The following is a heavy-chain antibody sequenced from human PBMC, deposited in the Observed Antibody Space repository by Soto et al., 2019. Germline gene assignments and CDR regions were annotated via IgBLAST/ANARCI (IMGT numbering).Heavy chain of an antibody. J-gene: IGHJ6*02. CDR1: GASVSSGGYY. CDR2: IYYSGST. Sequence: SETLSLTCTVSGASVSSGGYYWSWIRQHPGMGLEWIGYIYYSGSTYYNPSLKSRVTISVDTSKNQFSLKLSSVTAADTAVYYCARSDYYYYYGMDVWGQGTTVTVSS. CDR3: ARSDYYYYYGMDV. V-gene: IGHV4-30-4*08.